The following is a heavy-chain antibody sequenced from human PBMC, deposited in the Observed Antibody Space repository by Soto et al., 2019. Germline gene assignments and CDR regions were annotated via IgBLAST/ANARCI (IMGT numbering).Heavy chain of an antibody. D-gene: IGHD3-10*01. CDR1: GGTFSSYT. V-gene: IGHV1-69*04. J-gene: IGHJ5*02. Sequence: PGPQLKVSCKASGGTFSSYTTSWVRQAPGQGLEWMGRIIPILGIANYAQKFQGRVTITADKSTSTAYMELSSLRSEDTAVYYCARDFDAGSYYIDWFDPWGQGTLVTVSS. CDR3: ARDFDAGSYYIDWFDP. CDR2: IIPILGIA.